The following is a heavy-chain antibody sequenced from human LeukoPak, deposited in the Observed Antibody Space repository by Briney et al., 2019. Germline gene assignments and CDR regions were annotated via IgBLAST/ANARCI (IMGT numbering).Heavy chain of an antibody. Sequence: SETLSLTCTVSGDSISSYYWSWIRQPAGKGLEWIGHIYTSGSTNYNPSLKSRVTISVATSKNQFSLKLNSVTAADTAVYYCARSRREYCSGGSCWGRDAFDIWGQGTMVTVSS. D-gene: IGHD2-15*01. J-gene: IGHJ3*02. CDR1: GDSISSYY. V-gene: IGHV4-4*07. CDR3: ARSRREYCSGGSCWGRDAFDI. CDR2: IYTSGST.